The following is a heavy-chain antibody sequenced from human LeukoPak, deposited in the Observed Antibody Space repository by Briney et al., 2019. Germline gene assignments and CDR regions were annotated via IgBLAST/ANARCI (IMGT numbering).Heavy chain of an antibody. CDR3: AKAYYYDSSGYLPPDDAFDI. V-gene: IGHV3-23*01. J-gene: IGHJ3*02. D-gene: IGHD3-22*01. CDR2: ISGSGDNT. CDR1: GFTFSSSA. Sequence: GSLRLSCAASGFTFSSSAMNWVRQAPGKGLEWVSSISGSGDNTYYADSVKGRFTISRDNSKNTLYLQMNSLRAEDTAVYYCAKAYYYDSSGYLPPDDAFDIWGQGTMVTVSS.